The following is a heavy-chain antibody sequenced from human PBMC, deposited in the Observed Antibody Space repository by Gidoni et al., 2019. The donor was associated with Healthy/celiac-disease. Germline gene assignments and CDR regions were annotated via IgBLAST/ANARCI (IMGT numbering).Heavy chain of an antibody. CDR2: IYYSGRT. V-gene: IGHV4-31*03. D-gene: IGHD4-17*01. Sequence: QVQLQESGPGLVKPSQTLSLTCTVAGGSISRGGYFWRWIRRHPGKGLEWIGYIYYSGRTYENPSLKSRVTISVDTTKNQFSLKLSSVTAADTAVYYCARGPYGDFDYWGQGTLVTVSS. CDR1: GGSISRGGYF. J-gene: IGHJ4*02. CDR3: ARGPYGDFDY.